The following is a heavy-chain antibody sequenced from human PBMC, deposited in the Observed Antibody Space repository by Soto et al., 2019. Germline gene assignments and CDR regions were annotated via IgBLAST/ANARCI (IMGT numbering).Heavy chain of an antibody. CDR2: IWYDGSYN. J-gene: IGHJ6*02. CDR1: GFMYRSYG. Sequence: QVQLVDSGGGVVQPGRSLRLSCAASGFMYRSYGLHWVRQAPDKGLEWVAVIWYDGSYNSYADSVKGRFTISRDNSKKMLYLQMTSLRVEDPAVYSWASDRGYHYYSTDVWGHGTTVTVSS. CDR3: ASDRGYHYYSTDV. V-gene: IGHV3-33*01.